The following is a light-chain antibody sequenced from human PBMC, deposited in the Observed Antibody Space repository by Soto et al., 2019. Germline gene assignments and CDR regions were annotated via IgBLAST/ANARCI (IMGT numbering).Light chain of an antibody. CDR1: QSVSTY. Sequence: EIVVTQSPATLSLSPGERATLSCRASQSVSTYVAWFQHKLGQAPRLLIYDASYRAIGVPARFSGGGSGTDFTLTISSLEPEDFAVYYCQQRSNWPGTLGRGTKLDIK. V-gene: IGKV3-11*01. CDR2: DAS. J-gene: IGKJ2*01. CDR3: QQRSNWPGT.